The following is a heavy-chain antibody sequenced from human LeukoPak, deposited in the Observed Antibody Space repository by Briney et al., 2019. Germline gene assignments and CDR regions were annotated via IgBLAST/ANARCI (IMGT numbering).Heavy chain of an antibody. V-gene: IGHV3-9*01. CDR1: GFTFSSYA. D-gene: IGHD5-24*01. Sequence: PGGSLRLSCAASGFTFSSYAMHWVRQAPGKGLEWVSGISWNSGSIGYADSVKGRFTISRDNAKNSLYLQMNSLRAEDTALYYCAKESVEMATISAFDIWGQGTMVTVSS. J-gene: IGHJ3*02. CDR3: AKESVEMATISAFDI. CDR2: ISWNSGSI.